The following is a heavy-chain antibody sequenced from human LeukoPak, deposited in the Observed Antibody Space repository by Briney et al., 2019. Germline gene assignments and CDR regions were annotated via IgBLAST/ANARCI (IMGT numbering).Heavy chain of an antibody. J-gene: IGHJ4*02. Sequence: PGGSLRLSCVASGFTFSSYNINWVRQAPGKGLEWVSYISSSSSTIHYADSVKGRFTISRDNAKNSLYLQMNSLRDEDTAVYYCARAVSGYIHGYGYWGQGTLVTVSS. CDR3: ARAVSGYIHGYGY. D-gene: IGHD5-18*01. CDR1: GFTFSSYN. CDR2: ISSSSSTI. V-gene: IGHV3-48*02.